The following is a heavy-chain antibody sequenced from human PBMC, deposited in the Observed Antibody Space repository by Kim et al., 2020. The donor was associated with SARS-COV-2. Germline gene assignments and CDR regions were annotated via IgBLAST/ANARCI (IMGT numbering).Heavy chain of an antibody. CDR2: INHSGST. CDR3: ARVASTTIAVAAREGFDY. D-gene: IGHD6-19*01. CDR1: GGSFSGYY. Sequence: SETLSLTCAVYGGSFSGYYWSWIRQPPGKGLEWIGEINHSGSTNYNPSLKSRVTISVDTSKNQFSLKLSSVTAADTAVYYCARVASTTIAVAAREGFDYWGQGTLVTVSS. V-gene: IGHV4-34*01. J-gene: IGHJ4*02.